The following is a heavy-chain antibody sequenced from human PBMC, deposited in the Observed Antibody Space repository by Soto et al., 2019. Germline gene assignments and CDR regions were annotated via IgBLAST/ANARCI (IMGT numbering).Heavy chain of an antibody. CDR1: GASISSSY. Sequence: SETLSLTCTVSGASISSSYWSWIRQSPGKGLEWIGYVYHTGSTNYNPSLKSRVTISLDTSKSQFSLNLTSLTTADTAVYFCARGGNRYSNVASGVGGFDYWGQVPLFTVSS. CDR3: ARGGNRYSNVASGVGGFDY. V-gene: IGHV4-59*01. J-gene: IGHJ4*02. CDR2: VYHTGST. D-gene: IGHD5-12*01.